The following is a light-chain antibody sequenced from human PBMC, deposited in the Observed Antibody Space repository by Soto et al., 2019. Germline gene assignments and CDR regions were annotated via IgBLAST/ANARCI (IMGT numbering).Light chain of an antibody. CDR2: EVS. Sequence: QSALTQPASVSGSPGQSITISCTGTSSDVGGYDYVSWYQIHPGKAPKLMVFEVSNRPSGVSYRFSGSKSGNTASLTISGLQAEDEADYFCSSYSLSTAYLVGTGTKVTV. V-gene: IGLV2-14*01. CDR3: SSYSLSTAYL. CDR1: SSDVGGYDY. J-gene: IGLJ1*01.